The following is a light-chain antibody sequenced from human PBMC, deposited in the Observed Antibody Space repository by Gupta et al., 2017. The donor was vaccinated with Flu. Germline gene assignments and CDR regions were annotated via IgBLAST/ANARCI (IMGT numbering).Light chain of an antibody. CDR1: QSVSSSY. CDR3: QQYGSSPMT. J-gene: IGKJ1*01. CDR2: GAS. V-gene: IGKV3-20*01. Sequence: GTLSLSPGERATRSCRASQSVSSSYLAWYQQKPGQAPRLLIYGASSRATGIPDRFSGSGSGTDFTLTISRLEPEDFAVYYCQQYGSSPMTLGQGTKVEIK.